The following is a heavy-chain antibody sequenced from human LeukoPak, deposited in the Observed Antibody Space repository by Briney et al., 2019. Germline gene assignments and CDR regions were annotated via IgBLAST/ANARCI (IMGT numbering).Heavy chain of an antibody. D-gene: IGHD1-26*01. V-gene: IGHV4-59*08. CDR2: IYYSGST. CDR1: GGSISSYY. J-gene: IGHJ4*02. Sequence: PSETLSLTCTVSGGSISSYYWSWIRQPPGKGLEWIGYIYYSGSTNYNPSLKSRVTISVDTSENQFSLKLSSVTAADTAVYYCARSGSYSSFSDYGGQGTLATV. CDR3: ARSGSYSSFSDY.